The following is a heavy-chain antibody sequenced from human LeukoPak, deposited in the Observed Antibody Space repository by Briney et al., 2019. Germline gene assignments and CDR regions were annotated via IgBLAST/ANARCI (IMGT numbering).Heavy chain of an antibody. CDR3: ARLPGYYDSSGSAYYFDY. J-gene: IGHJ4*02. D-gene: IGHD3-22*01. CDR1: GYSISSGYY. Sequence: SETLSLTCAVSGYSISSGYYWGWIRQPPGKGLERIGNIYHSGSTYYNPSLKSRVTISVDTSKNQFSLKLSSVTAADTAVYYCARLPGYYDSSGSAYYFDYWGQGTLVTVSS. CDR2: IYHSGST. V-gene: IGHV4-38-2*01.